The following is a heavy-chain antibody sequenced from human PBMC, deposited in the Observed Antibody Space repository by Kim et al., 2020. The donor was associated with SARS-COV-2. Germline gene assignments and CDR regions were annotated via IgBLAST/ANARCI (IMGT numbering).Heavy chain of an antibody. CDR1: GGSISSGGYY. Sequence: TLSLTCTVSGGSISSGGYYWSWIRQHPGKGLEWIGYIYYSGSTYYNPSLKSRVTISVDTSKNQFSLKLSSVTAADTAVYYCARERSTSLWFDPWGQGTLVTVSS. D-gene: IGHD2-2*01. V-gene: IGHV4-31*03. CDR3: ARERSTSLWFDP. CDR2: IYYSGST. J-gene: IGHJ5*02.